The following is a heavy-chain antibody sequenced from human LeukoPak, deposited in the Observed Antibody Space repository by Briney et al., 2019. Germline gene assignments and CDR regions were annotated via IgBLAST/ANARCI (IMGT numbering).Heavy chain of an antibody. D-gene: IGHD4-23*01. V-gene: IGHV4-31*03. CDR2: IYYSGST. J-gene: IGHJ4*02. Sequence: PSETLSLTCTVSGGSISSGGYYWSWIRQHPGKGLEWIGYIYYSGSTYYNPSLKSRVTISVDTSKNQFSLKLSSVTAADTAVYYCARLSFFTDSGGNWSREDYWGQGTLVTVSS. CDR3: ARLSFFTDSGGNWSREDY. CDR1: GGSISSGGYY.